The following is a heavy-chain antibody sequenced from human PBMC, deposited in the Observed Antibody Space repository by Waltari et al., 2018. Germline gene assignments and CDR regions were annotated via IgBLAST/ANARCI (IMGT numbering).Heavy chain of an antibody. CDR2: INVGNGNT. D-gene: IGHD5-18*01. CDR1: GYSFIAYA. J-gene: IGHJ4*02. CDR3: ARVHRLPFFDF. V-gene: IGHV1-3*01. Sequence: QVQFVQSGAEVKKPGASVKVSCKASGYSFIAYAMHWVRQAPGQRPEWMGWINVGNGNTKYSQNFQGRVTITSDISASTAYLEVSSLRSEDTALYYCARVHRLPFFDFWGKGTLVTVSS.